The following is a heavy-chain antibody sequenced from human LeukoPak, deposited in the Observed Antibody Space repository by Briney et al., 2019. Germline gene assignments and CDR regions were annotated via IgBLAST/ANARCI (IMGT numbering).Heavy chain of an antibody. CDR1: GGSISSGGYY. J-gene: IGHJ4*02. Sequence: SETLSLTCTVSGGSISSGGYYWSWIRQHPGKGLEWIGYIYYSGSTYYNPSLKSRVTISVDTSKNQFSLKLSSVTAADTAAYYCAVGYSSSWRFDYWGQGTLVTVSS. CDR2: IYYSGST. D-gene: IGHD6-13*01. CDR3: AVGYSSSWRFDY. V-gene: IGHV4-31*03.